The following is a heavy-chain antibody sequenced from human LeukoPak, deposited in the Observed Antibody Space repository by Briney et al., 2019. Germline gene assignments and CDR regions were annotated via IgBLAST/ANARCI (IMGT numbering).Heavy chain of an antibody. CDR1: GGTFSSYA. Sequence: SVKVSCKASGGTFSSYAISWVRQAPGQGLEWMGRIIPILGIANYAQKFQGRVTITADKSTSTAYMELSSLRSEDTAVYYCARPNYYDSSGALDYWGQGTLVTVS. CDR2: IIPILGIA. V-gene: IGHV1-69*04. D-gene: IGHD3-22*01. J-gene: IGHJ4*02. CDR3: ARPNYYDSSGALDY.